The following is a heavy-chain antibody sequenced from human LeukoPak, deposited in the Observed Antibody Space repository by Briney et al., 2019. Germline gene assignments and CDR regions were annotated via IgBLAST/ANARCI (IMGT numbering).Heavy chain of an antibody. D-gene: IGHD2-15*01. Sequence: ASVKVSCKASGYTFIDYSMHWVRQAPGQGLEWMGWIDPNSGGIMYAQKFQGRVTMTRDTSISTAYMELSRLRSDDTAVYYCARVFYGASGPNMVGYSIPWYFDLWGRGTLVTVSS. CDR2: IDPNSGGI. J-gene: IGHJ2*01. CDR1: GYTFIDYS. V-gene: IGHV1-2*02. CDR3: ARVFYGASGPNMVGYSIPWYFDL.